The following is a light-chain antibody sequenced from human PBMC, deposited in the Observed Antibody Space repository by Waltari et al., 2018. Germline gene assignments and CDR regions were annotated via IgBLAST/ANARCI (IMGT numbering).Light chain of an antibody. J-gene: IGKJ4*01. Sequence: EIVLTQSPGTLSLSPGERATLSCRASQRVSSSYLAWYQQKPGQAPRLLIYGASSRATGIPDRFSGSGSATDFTLTISRLEPEDCAVYYCQQYGSSPPRLTFGGGTKVEIK. CDR2: GAS. V-gene: IGKV3-20*01. CDR3: QQYGSSPPRLT. CDR1: QRVSSSY.